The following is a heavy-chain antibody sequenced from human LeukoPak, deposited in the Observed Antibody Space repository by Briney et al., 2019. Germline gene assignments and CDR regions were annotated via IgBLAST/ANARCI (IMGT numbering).Heavy chain of an antibody. CDR3: AREIRRYYYDSSGYYQLDY. CDR1: GFTFDDYG. V-gene: IGHV3-20*04. D-gene: IGHD3-22*01. CDR2: INWNGGST. Sequence: RPGGSPRLSCAASGFTFDDYGMSWVRQAPGKGLEWVSGINWNGGSTGYADSVKGRFTISRDDAKNSLYLQMNSLRAEDTALYYCAREIRRYYYDSSGYYQLDYWGQGTLVTVSS. J-gene: IGHJ4*02.